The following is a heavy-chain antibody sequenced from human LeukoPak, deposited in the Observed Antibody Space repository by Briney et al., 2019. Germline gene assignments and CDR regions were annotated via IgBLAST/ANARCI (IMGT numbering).Heavy chain of an antibody. V-gene: IGHV1-69*05. CDR3: AREDHTANNWFDP. CDR2: IIPMLGRS. J-gene: IGHJ5*02. CDR1: GGSLSSYG. Sequence: GASVKVSCKASGGSLSSYGISWVRQAPGQGLEWMGGIIPMLGRSNYAQKFQGRVMISTDESTSTAYMEMSSLRSEDTAVYYCAREDHTANNWFDPWGQGTLVTVSS. D-gene: IGHD5-18*01.